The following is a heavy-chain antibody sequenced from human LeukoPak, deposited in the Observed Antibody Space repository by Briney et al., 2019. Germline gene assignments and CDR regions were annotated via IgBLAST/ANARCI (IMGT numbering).Heavy chain of an antibody. J-gene: IGHJ6*03. D-gene: IGHD6-13*01. Sequence: AESLRLSCAASRFTFTSYEMNWVRQAPGKGLEWLSHISTSGDTIIYANFREGGFSISRDTAKNSLYLQMNSLRVEDTALYYCARDATTAVGWVYMDVGRKGTTVTISS. CDR1: RFTFTSYE. CDR2: ISTSGDTI. V-gene: IGHV3-48*03. CDR3: ARDATTAVGWVYMDV.